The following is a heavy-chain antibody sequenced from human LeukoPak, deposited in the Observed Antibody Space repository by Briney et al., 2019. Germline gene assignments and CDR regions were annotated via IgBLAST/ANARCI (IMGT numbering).Heavy chain of an antibody. CDR2: IIPIFGTP. V-gene: IGHV1-69*06. Sequence: SVNVSCKASGGSFSSYAITWVRQAPGQGLEWMGRIIPIFGTPTYAQKFQGRVTITADMGSSTAYLELTSLTSEDTARYFCARQGAVRQDYYMDVWGSGTTVTVSS. D-gene: IGHD3-16*01. CDR3: ARQGAVRQDYYMDV. CDR1: GGSFSSYA. J-gene: IGHJ6*03.